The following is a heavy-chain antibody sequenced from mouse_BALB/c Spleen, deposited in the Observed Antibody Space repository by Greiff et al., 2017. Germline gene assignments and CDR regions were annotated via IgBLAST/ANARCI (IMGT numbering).Heavy chain of an antibody. J-gene: IGHJ2*01. V-gene: IGHV5-9-3*01. D-gene: IGHD1-1*01. CDR1: GFTFSSYA. CDR3: ARPSYYGSSFDY. Sequence: EVQRVESGGGLVKPGGSLKLSCAASGFTFSSYAMSWVRQTPEKRLEWVATISSGGSYTYYPDSVKGRFTISRDNAKNTLYLQMSSLRSEDTAMYYCARPSYYGSSFDYWGQGTTLTVSS. CDR2: ISSGGSYT.